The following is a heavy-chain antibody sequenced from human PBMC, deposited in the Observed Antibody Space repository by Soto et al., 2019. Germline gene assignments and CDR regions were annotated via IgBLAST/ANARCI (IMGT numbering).Heavy chain of an antibody. CDR3: AGGVVAPANRWFDP. Sequence: QVQLQQWGAGLLKPSETLSLTCAVYGGSFSGYYWSWIRQPPGKGLEWIGEINHSGSTNYNPSLKSRVTISVDTSKNQFSLKLSSVTAADTAVYYCAGGVVAPANRWFDPWGQGTLVTVSS. CDR1: GGSFSGYY. J-gene: IGHJ5*02. D-gene: IGHD2-2*01. CDR2: INHSGST. V-gene: IGHV4-34*01.